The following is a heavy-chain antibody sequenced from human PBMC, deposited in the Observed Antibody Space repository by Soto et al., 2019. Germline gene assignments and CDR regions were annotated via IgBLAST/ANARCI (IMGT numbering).Heavy chain of an antibody. CDR2: IYPGDSDS. CDR1: GYYFTSYW. V-gene: IGHV5-51*01. Sequence: GESLKISCTGSGYYFTSYWIGWVRQMPGKGLEWIGLIYPGDSDSRYSPSFQGRVTISVDKFGNIAFLEWSDLKASDTAMYYCARQGNAAEGFDYWGQGTLVTVSS. J-gene: IGHJ4*02. CDR3: ARQGNAAEGFDY.